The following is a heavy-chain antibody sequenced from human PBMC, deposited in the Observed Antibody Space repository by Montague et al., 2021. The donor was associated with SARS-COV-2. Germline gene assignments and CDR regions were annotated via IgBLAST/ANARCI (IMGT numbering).Heavy chain of an antibody. V-gene: IGHV3-33*08. CDR3: ASPLEMATIGY. CDR2: IWYDGSNK. J-gene: IGHJ4*02. CDR1: GFTFSSYG. Sequence: YLSLSFSASGFTFSSYGMHWVRQAPGKGLEWVAVIWYDGSNKYYADSVKGRFTISRDNSKNTLYLQMNSLRAEDTAVYYCASPLEMATIGYWGQGTLVTVSS. D-gene: IGHD5-24*01.